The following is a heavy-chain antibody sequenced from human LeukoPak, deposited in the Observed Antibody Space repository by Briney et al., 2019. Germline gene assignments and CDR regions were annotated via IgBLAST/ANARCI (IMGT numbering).Heavy chain of an antibody. CDR1: GGTFSSYA. CDR3: ASMVGYSGYFDWFDP. D-gene: IGHD5-12*01. CDR2: IIPIFGTA. Sequence: ASVKVSCKASGGTFSSYAISWVRQAPGQGLEWMGGIIPIFGTANYAQKFQGRVTITADESTSTAYMELSSLRSEDTAVYYCASMVGYSGYFDWFDPWGQGTLVTVSS. J-gene: IGHJ5*02. V-gene: IGHV1-69*13.